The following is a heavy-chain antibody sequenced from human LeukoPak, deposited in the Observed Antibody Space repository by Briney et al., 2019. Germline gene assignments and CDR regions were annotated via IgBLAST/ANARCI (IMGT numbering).Heavy chain of an antibody. J-gene: IGHJ4*02. CDR3: ASLFGGTAGFN. Sequence: SETLSLTCAVYGGSFSGYYWSWIRQPPGKGLEWIGEINHSGSTNYNPSLKSRVTISVDTSKNQFSLKLSSVTAADTAVYYCASLFGGTAGFNWGQGTLVTVSS. D-gene: IGHD1-1*01. V-gene: IGHV4-34*01. CDR1: GGSFSGYY. CDR2: INHSGST.